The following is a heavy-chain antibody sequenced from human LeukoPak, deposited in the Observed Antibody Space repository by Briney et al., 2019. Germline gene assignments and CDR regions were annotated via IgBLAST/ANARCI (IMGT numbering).Heavy chain of an antibody. J-gene: IGHJ4*02. CDR3: ARGGFGPWYFDY. V-gene: IGHV4-39*07. CDR2: IYYGGTT. D-gene: IGHD3/OR15-3a*01. Sequence: SETLSLTCTVSGVSITSNSYYWGWIRQAPGKGLEWIGNIYYGGTTHYNPSLKSRVTLSLDTSKNQFSLKLSSVTAADTAVYYCARGGFGPWYFDYWGQGTLVTVSS. CDR1: GVSITSNSYY.